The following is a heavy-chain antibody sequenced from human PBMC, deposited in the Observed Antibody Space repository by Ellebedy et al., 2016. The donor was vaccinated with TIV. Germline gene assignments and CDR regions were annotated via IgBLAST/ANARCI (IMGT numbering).Heavy chain of an antibody. CDR2: IWYDGTDE. CDR3: ARDSRGRWTPFDH. D-gene: IGHD4-23*01. CDR1: GFSFSSYG. V-gene: IGHV3-33*01. J-gene: IGHJ4*02. Sequence: PGGSLRLSCAASGFSFSSYGMHWVRQSPGKGLEWMAFIWYDGTDESYAESLEGRFSISRDNSKNTLYLHMKSLRAEDTAIYYCARDSRGRWTPFDHWGQGTVVAVSS.